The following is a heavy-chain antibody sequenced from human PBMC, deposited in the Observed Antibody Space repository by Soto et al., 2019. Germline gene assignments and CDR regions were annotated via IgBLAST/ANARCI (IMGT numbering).Heavy chain of an antibody. V-gene: IGHV1-69*12. D-gene: IGHD3-3*01. CDR1: GGTFSSYA. Sequence: QVQLVQSGAEVKKPGSSVKVSCKASGGTFSSYAISWVRQAPGQGLEWMGGLIPIFGTANYAQKFQGRVTITADESTSTAYMELSSLRSEDTAVYYCARGPILRFLEWFYYYGMDVWGQGTTVTVSS. J-gene: IGHJ6*02. CDR2: LIPIFGTA. CDR3: ARGPILRFLEWFYYYGMDV.